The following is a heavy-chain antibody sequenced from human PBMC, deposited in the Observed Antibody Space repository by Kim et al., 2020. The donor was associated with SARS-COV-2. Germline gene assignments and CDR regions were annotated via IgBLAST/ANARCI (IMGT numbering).Heavy chain of an antibody. CDR2: INPNSGGT. CDR3: ARAQIKNYYDSSGYYPTDY. D-gene: IGHD3-22*01. Sequence: ASVKVSCKASGYTFTGYYMHWVRQAPGQGLEWMGRINPNSGGTNYAQKFQGRVTMTRDTSISTAYMELSRLRSDDTAVYYCARAQIKNYYDSSGYYPTDYWGQGTLVTVSS. J-gene: IGHJ4*02. V-gene: IGHV1-2*06. CDR1: GYTFTGYY.